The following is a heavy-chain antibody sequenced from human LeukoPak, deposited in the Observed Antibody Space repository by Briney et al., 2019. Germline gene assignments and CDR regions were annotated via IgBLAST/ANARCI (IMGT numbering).Heavy chain of an antibody. CDR3: AKDLFIARGYFYYMDV. Sequence: GGSLRLSCAASGFTFDDYAMHWVRQAPGKGLEWVSLISGDGGRTYYADSVKGRFTVSRDNSKNTLYLQMNSLGTEGTALYYCAKDLFIARGYFYYMDVWGKGTTVTVSS. J-gene: IGHJ6*03. D-gene: IGHD6-13*01. CDR1: GFTFDDYA. CDR2: ISGDGGRT. V-gene: IGHV3-43*02.